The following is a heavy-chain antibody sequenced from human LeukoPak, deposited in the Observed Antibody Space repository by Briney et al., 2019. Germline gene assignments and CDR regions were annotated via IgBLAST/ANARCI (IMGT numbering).Heavy chain of an antibody. CDR1: GYTFTSYD. Sequence: ASVKVSCKASGYTFTSYDINWVRQATGQGLEWMGWMNPNSGNTGYAQKFQGRVTMARNTSISTAYMELSSLRSEDTAVYYCARGGGSSGWQSYDAFDIWGQGTMVTVSS. J-gene: IGHJ3*02. V-gene: IGHV1-8*01. D-gene: IGHD6-19*01. CDR3: ARGGGSSGWQSYDAFDI. CDR2: MNPNSGNT.